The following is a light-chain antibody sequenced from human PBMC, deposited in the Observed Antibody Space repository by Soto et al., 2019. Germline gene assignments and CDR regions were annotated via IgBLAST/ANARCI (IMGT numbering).Light chain of an antibody. J-gene: IGLJ1*01. Sequence: QSALNQPRSVSGSPGQSVTISCTGTSSDVGGYNFVSWYQQHPGKAPKFMIYDVTKRPSGVPDRFSGSKSGNTASLTISGLQAEDEADYYCCSYVGSYTSYVFGTGTKLTVL. CDR1: SSDVGGYNF. V-gene: IGLV2-11*01. CDR3: CSYVGSYTSYV. CDR2: DVT.